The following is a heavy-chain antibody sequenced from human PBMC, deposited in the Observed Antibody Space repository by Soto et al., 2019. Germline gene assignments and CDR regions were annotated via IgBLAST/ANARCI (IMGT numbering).Heavy chain of an antibody. J-gene: IGHJ4*02. D-gene: IGHD1-20*01. Sequence: QVQLVESGGGVVQPGRSLRLSCAASGFTFSNYGMHWVRQAPGKGLEGVAVIGLEGRKKYYPDSVKGRFTISRDNSKNTLYLQMHSLRAEDTAVYYCARVGITATTFRGFDYWGQGTLVTVSS. CDR3: ARVGITATTFRGFDY. V-gene: IGHV3-33*01. CDR2: IGLEGRKK. CDR1: GFTFSNYG.